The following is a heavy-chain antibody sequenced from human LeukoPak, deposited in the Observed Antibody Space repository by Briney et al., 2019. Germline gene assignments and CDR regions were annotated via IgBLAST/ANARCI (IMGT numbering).Heavy chain of an antibody. J-gene: IGHJ4*02. Sequence: PGGSLRLSCAASGFTFSSYGMHWVRQAPGKGLEWVAFIRYDGSNKYYADSVKGRLTISRDHSTTTLYLQMNSLRAEDTAVYHCVEGYSSSSPPSYWGQGTLVTVSS. CDR1: GFTFSSYG. V-gene: IGHV3-30*02. CDR2: IRYDGSNK. CDR3: VEGYSSSSPPSY. D-gene: IGHD6-6*01.